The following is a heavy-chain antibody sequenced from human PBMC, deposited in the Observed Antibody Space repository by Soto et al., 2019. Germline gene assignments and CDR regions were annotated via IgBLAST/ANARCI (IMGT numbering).Heavy chain of an antibody. CDR3: ARHIVALWHFYYAVDF. Sequence: GESLKISCKGSGYNFNTYWTAWVRQMPGKGLEWMGFIYPGESDTRCSPSFQGQVTIPADKSINTAYLQWRTLKPWDTAIYDCARHIVALWHFYYAVDFSDQGTKGTGS. D-gene: IGHD2-21*01. CDR2: IYPGESDT. V-gene: IGHV5-51*01. J-gene: IGHJ6*02. CDR1: GYNFNTYW.